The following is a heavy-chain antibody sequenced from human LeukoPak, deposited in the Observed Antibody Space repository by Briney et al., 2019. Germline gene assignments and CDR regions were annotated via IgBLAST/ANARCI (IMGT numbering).Heavy chain of an antibody. Sequence: PSETLSLTCAVSGYSISSSYYWGWIRQPPGKGLEWIGSIYYSGSTYYNPSLRSRVTISVDTSKNQFSLKLSSVTAADTAVYYCARGPYSYGYTGWYFDLWGRGTLVTVSS. CDR1: GYSISSSYY. CDR2: IYYSGST. V-gene: IGHV4-38-2*01. D-gene: IGHD5-18*01. CDR3: ARGPYSYGYTGWYFDL. J-gene: IGHJ2*01.